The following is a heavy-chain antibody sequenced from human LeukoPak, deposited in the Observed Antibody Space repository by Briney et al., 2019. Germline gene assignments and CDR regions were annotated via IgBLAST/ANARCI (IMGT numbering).Heavy chain of an antibody. D-gene: IGHD3-10*01. CDR3: AREKEESRGFDY. Sequence: SGGSLRLSCAASGFTFSSYSMNWVRQAPGKGLEWVSYISSTSNTIYYADSVKGRFTISRDNAKNSLYLQMNSLRAEDTAVYFCAREKEESRGFDYWGQGTLVTVSS. CDR2: ISSTSNTI. J-gene: IGHJ4*02. V-gene: IGHV3-48*01. CDR1: GFTFSSYS.